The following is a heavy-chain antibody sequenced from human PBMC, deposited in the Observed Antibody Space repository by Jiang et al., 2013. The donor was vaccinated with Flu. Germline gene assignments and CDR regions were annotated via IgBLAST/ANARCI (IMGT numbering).Heavy chain of an antibody. J-gene: IGHJ4*02. CDR3: ARDKGESSGWYMDY. D-gene: IGHD6-19*01. V-gene: IGHV1-2*04. CDR2: INPNSGGT. CDR1: GYTFTGYY. Sequence: GAEVKKPGASVKVSCKASGYTFTGYYMHWVRQAPGQGLEWMGWINPNSGGTNYAQKFQGWVTMTRDTSISTAYMELSRLRSDDTAVYYCARDKGESSGWYMDYWGQGTLVTVSS.